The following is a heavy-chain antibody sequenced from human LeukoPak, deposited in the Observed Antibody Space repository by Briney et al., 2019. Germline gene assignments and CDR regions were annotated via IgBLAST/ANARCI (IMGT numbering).Heavy chain of an antibody. CDR1: GFTFATYA. CDR2: IKQDGSEK. V-gene: IGHV3-7*01. CDR3: ATSNYGDYEV. J-gene: IGHJ6*02. D-gene: IGHD4-17*01. Sequence: GGSLRLSCAASGFTFATYAMSWVRQAPGKGLEWVANIKQDGSEKYYVDSVKGRFTISRDNAKNSLYLHMNSLRAEDTAVYYCATSNYGDYEVWGQGTTVTVSS.